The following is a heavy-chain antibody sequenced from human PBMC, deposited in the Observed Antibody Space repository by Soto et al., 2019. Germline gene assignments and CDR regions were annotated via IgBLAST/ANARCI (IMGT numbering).Heavy chain of an antibody. CDR3: ARDRGSGMDV. J-gene: IGHJ6*02. V-gene: IGHV4-61*01. CDR1: GGSVSSGSYY. D-gene: IGHD3-16*01. Sequence: SETLSLTCTVSGGSVSSGSYYWSWIRQPPGKGLEWIGYIYYSGGTNYNPSLKSRVTISVDTSKNQFSLKLSSVTAADTAVYYCARDRGSGMDVWGQGTTVTVSS. CDR2: IYYSGGT.